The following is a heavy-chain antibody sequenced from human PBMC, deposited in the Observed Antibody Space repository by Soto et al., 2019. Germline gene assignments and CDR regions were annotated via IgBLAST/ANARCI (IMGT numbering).Heavy chain of an antibody. CDR1: GFTFDDYA. CDR2: ISWNSGSI. D-gene: IGHD6-6*01. J-gene: IGHJ6*02. V-gene: IGHV3-9*01. CDR3: AKDWAARPYYYYGMDV. Sequence: DVQLVESGGGLVQPGRSLRLSCAASGFTFDDYAMHWVRQAPGKGLEWVSGISWNSGSIGYADSVKGRFTISRDNAKNSLYLQMNSLRAEDTALYYCAKDWAARPYYYYGMDVWGQGTTVTVSS.